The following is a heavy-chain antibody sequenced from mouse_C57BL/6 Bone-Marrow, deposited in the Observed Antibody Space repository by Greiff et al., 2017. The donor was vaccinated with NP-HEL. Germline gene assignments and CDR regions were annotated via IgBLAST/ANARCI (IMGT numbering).Heavy chain of an antibody. CDR2: IWSDGST. J-gene: IGHJ4*01. Sequence: QVQLQESGPGLVAPSQSLSITCTVSGFSLTSYGVHWVRQPPGKGLEWLVVIWSDGSTTYNSALKSRLSISKDNSKSQVFLKMNSLQTDDTAMYYCARQHDGYYYYYAMDYWGQGTSVTVSS. CDR3: ARQHDGYYYYYAMDY. CDR1: GFSLTSYG. D-gene: IGHD2-3*01. V-gene: IGHV2-6-1*01.